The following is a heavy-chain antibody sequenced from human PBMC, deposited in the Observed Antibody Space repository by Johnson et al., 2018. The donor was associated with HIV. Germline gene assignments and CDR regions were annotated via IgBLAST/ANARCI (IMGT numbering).Heavy chain of an antibody. CDR3: ARGHHYYSGSGSYYNGGFDI. CDR1: GLTFSNYA. J-gene: IGHJ3*02. Sequence: VQLVESGGGLVQPGGSLGLSCAASGLTFSNYAMSWVRHTPGKGLEWVAAITGGGANTYYADSVKGRFTVPIYNSQNTLYLQMNSLRAEDTAVYSCARGHHYYSGSGSYYNGGFDIWGQGTMVTVAS. D-gene: IGHD3-10*01. V-gene: IGHV3-23*04. CDR2: ITGGGANT.